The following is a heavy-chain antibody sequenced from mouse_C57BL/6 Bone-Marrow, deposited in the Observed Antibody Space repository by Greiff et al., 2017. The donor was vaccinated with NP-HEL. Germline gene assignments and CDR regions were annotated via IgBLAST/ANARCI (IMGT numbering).Heavy chain of an antibody. Sequence: QVQLQQSGAELVRPGASVTLSCKASGYTFPDYEMHWVKQTPVHGLEWIGAIDPETGGTAYNQKFKGKAILTADKSSSTAYMELRSLTSEDSAVYYCTTLYYGSSLDYWGQGTTLTVSS. J-gene: IGHJ2*01. D-gene: IGHD1-1*01. V-gene: IGHV1-15*01. CDR2: IDPETGGT. CDR1: GYTFPDYE. CDR3: TTLYYGSSLDY.